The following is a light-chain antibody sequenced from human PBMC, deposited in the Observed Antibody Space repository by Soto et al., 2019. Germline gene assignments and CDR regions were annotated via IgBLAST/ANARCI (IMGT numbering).Light chain of an antibody. V-gene: IGKV3-15*01. J-gene: IGKJ1*01. CDR3: QQYDGWPRT. CDR2: GAS. CDR1: QSVSSK. Sequence: EIVMTPSPATLSVSPGERATLSCRASQSVSSKLAWYQQKPGQAPRLLIYGASTRATGIPARFSGSGSGTEFTLTISSLQSEDFAVYHCQQYDGWPRTFGQGTKVDIK.